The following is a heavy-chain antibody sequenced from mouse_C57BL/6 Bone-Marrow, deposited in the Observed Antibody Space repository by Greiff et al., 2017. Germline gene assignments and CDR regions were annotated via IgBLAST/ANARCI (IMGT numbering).Heavy chain of an antibody. D-gene: IGHD2-4*01. CDR3: ARADYCCSVFDY. J-gene: IGHJ2*01. CDR2: IYPGSGST. V-gene: IGHV1-55*01. CDR1: GYNFTSYW. Sequence: QVQLQQPGAELVKPGASVKMSCKASGYNFTSYWITWVKQRPGQGLEWIGKIYPGSGSTNYNEKFKSKATLTVDTSSSTAYMQRSSLTSEYSAVYYCARADYCCSVFDYWGQGTTLTVSS.